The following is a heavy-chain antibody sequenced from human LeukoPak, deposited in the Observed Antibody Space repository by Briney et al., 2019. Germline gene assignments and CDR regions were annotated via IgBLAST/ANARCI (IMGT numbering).Heavy chain of an antibody. CDR2: ISGSGGST. V-gene: IGHV3-23*01. J-gene: IGHJ4*02. Sequence: PGGSLRLSCAASGFTFSSHAMSWVRQAPGKGLEWVSAISGSGGSTYYADSVKGRFTISRDNSKNTLYLQMNSLRAEDTAVYYCAKKGGDLYSSGWYDQGPLDYWGQGTLVTVSS. CDR3: AKKGGDLYSSGWYDQGPLDY. D-gene: IGHD6-19*01. CDR1: GFTFSSHA.